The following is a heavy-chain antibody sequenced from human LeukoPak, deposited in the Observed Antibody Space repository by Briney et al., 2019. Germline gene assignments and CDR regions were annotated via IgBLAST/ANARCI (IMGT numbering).Heavy chain of an antibody. CDR1: GFTFSSYA. J-gene: IGHJ3*01. CDR2: ISYDGSNK. Sequence: GGSLRLSCAASGFTFSSYAMHWVRQAPGKGLEWVAVISYDGSNKYYADSVKGRFTISRDNSKNTLYLQMNSLRAEDTAVYYCAKGSGGSYWGQGTMVTVSS. V-gene: IGHV3-30-3*01. D-gene: IGHD1-26*01. CDR3: AKGSGGSY.